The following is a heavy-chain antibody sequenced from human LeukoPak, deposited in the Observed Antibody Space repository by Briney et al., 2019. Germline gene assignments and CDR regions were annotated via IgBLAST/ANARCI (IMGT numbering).Heavy chain of an antibody. D-gene: IGHD3-22*01. CDR1: GGSISSYY. J-gene: IGHJ4*02. V-gene: IGHV4-4*07. Sequence: SETLSLTCTVPGGSISSYYWSWIRQPAGKGLEWIGRIYTSGSTNYNPSLKSRVTMSVDTSKNQFSLKLSSVTAADTAVYYCAREEYDSSGYYPYYFDYWGQGTLVTVSS. CDR3: AREEYDSSGYYPYYFDY. CDR2: IYTSGST.